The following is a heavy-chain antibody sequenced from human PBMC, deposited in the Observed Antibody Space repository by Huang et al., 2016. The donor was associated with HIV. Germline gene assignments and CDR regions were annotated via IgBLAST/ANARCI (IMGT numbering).Heavy chain of an antibody. CDR3: ARGRDGRSGFYFGDFDN. V-gene: IGHV3-30*04. J-gene: IGHJ4*02. CDR1: GFTFTNYA. Sequence: QVQLVESGGGVVQPGRSLRLSCAASGFTFTNYALHWVRQAPGKGLEWVTLISYTGSNIYYTDSVKGRFSISRDKSKSTMFLHMNRLRFEDTAVYYCARGRDGRSGFYFGDFDNWGQGILVTVSS. CDR2: ISYTGSNI. D-gene: IGHD3-22*01.